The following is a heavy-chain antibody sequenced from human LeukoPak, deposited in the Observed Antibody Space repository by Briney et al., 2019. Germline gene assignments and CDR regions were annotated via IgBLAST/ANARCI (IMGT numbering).Heavy chain of an antibody. Sequence: GGSLRLSCKGSGYSFTSYWIAWVRQMPGKGLEWMGIIYPGDSDTRYSPSFQGQVTISVDKSISTAYLQWSSLKASDTAMYYCARRRNDYGDYYFDYWGQGTLVTVSS. D-gene: IGHD4-17*01. CDR2: IYPGDSDT. J-gene: IGHJ4*02. CDR3: ARRRNDYGDYYFDY. CDR1: GYSFTSYW. V-gene: IGHV5-51*01.